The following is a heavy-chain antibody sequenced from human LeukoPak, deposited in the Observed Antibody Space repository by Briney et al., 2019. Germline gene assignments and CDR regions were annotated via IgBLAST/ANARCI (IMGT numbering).Heavy chain of an antibody. V-gene: IGHV4-39*01. Sequence: PSETLSLTCTVSGGSITSSSHFWTWIRQPPGKGLEWIASIHYTGSTFYSPSPQSRVTISVDTSKNQFSLNLRSVTATDTAVYYCAREEASAGDYWGQGTLVTVSS. D-gene: IGHD6-13*01. CDR2: IHYTGST. CDR3: AREEASAGDY. J-gene: IGHJ4*02. CDR1: GGSITSSSHF.